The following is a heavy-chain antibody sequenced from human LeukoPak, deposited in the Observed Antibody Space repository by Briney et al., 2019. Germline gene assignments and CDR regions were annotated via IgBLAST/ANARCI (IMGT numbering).Heavy chain of an antibody. CDR2: INPSSGGT. CDR3: ATDVSGDYVGG. D-gene: IGHD4-17*01. CDR1: GYTFTAYY. J-gene: IGHJ4*02. V-gene: IGHV1-2*06. Sequence: ASVKVSCKASGYTFTAYYMHWVRQAPGQGLEWMGRINPSSGGTNYAQKFQGRVTMTRDTSITTAYMELNRLRSDDTAVYYCATDVSGDYVGGWGQGTLVTVSS.